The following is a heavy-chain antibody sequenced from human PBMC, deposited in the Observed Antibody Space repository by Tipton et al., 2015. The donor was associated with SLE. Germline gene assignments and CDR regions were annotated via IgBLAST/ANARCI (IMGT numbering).Heavy chain of an antibody. Sequence: TLSLTCSVSGDSISSNFYYWGWIRQPPGKGLEWIGDIDHSGVTHYNPSLKSRVTISRDTSGNQFSLNLHSVTAADTAVYFCARAEFSSNWYMYWHFDLWGRGTLVTVSS. CDR3: ARAEFSSNWYMYWHFDL. J-gene: IGHJ2*01. V-gene: IGHV4-39*02. CDR2: IDHSGVT. CDR1: GDSISSNFYY. D-gene: IGHD6-13*01.